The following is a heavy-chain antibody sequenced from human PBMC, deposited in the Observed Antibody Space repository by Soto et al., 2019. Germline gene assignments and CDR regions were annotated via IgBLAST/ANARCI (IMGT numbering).Heavy chain of an antibody. D-gene: IGHD5-12*01. CDR1: GFTFSDYY. V-gene: IGHV3-11*01. CDR2: ISSSGSTI. Sequence: GGSLRLSCAASGFTFSDYYMSWIRQAPGKGLEWVSYISSSGSTIYYADSVKGRFTISRDNAKNSLYLQMNSLRAEDTAVYYCARDRCRVAGYDYIGYWGQGTLVTVSS. J-gene: IGHJ4*02. CDR3: ARDRCRVAGYDYIGY.